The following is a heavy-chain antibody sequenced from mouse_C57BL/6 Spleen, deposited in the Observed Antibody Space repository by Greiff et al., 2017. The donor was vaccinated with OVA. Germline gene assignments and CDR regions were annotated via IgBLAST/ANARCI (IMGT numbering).Heavy chain of an antibody. Sequence: QVQLQQPGAELVKPGASVKLSCKASGYTFTSYWMHWVKQRPGQGLEWIGMIHPNSGSTNYNEKFKSKATLTVDKSSSTAYMQLSSLTSEDSAVYYCARYYEYGGALFDYWGQGTTLTVSS. D-gene: IGHD2-4*01. CDR1: GYTFTSYW. CDR2: IHPNSGST. CDR3: ARYYEYGGALFDY. J-gene: IGHJ2*01. V-gene: IGHV1-64*01.